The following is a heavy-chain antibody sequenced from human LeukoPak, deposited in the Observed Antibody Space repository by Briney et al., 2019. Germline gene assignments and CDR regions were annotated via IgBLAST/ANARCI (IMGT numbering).Heavy chain of an antibody. CDR2: ISGSGGST. CDR3: ARAAYYRFDY. J-gene: IGHJ4*02. Sequence: PGGSLRLSCAATGFTFSSYAMSWVRLAPGKGLEWVSDISGSGGSTYYADSVKGRFTISRDNSKNTLYLQMSSLRAEDAAIYFCARAAYYRFDYWGQGTLVTVSS. V-gene: IGHV3-23*01. D-gene: IGHD1-26*01. CDR1: GFTFSSYA.